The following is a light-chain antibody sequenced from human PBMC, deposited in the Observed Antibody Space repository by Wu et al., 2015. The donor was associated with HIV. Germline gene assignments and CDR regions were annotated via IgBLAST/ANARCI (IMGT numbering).Light chain of an antibody. Sequence: DILLTQSPGTLSLSPGERATFSCRASQSVTSNYLAWYQQKPGQAPRLLIYAASNRATGIPDRISGSGSGTLFTLTISRLEPEDSAVYFCQQYVSSPTFGQGTRLEIK. J-gene: IGKJ5*01. CDR3: QQYVSSPT. CDR1: QSVTSNY. V-gene: IGKV3-20*01. CDR2: AAS.